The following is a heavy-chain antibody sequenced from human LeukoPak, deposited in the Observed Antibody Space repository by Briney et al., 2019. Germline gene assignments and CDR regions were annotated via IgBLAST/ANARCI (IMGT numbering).Heavy chain of an antibody. Sequence: PGGSLRLSCAASGFTFSSYSMNWVRQAPGKGLEWVSSISSSSSYIYYADSVKGRFTISGDNAKNSLYLQMNSLRAEDTAVYYCAREVVTALVWFDPWGQGTLVTVSS. CDR3: AREVVTALVWFDP. CDR2: ISSSSSYI. V-gene: IGHV3-21*01. D-gene: IGHD4-23*01. CDR1: GFTFSSYS. J-gene: IGHJ5*02.